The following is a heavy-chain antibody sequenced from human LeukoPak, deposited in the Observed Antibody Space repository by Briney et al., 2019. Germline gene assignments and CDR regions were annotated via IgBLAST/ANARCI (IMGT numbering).Heavy chain of an antibody. J-gene: IGHJ4*02. CDR3: ARSSGPFDY. Sequence: SETLSLTCTVSGGSISSSSYCWGWIRQPPGKGLEWIGSIYYSGSTYYSPSLKSRVTISVDTSKNQFSLKLSSVTAADTAVYYCARSSGPFDYWGQGTLVTVSS. D-gene: IGHD3-3*01. CDR2: IYYSGST. V-gene: IGHV4-39*01. CDR1: GGSISSSSYC.